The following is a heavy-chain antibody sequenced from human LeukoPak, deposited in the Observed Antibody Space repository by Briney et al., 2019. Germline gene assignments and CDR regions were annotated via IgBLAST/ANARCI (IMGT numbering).Heavy chain of an antibody. D-gene: IGHD3-22*01. V-gene: IGHV3-21*01. CDR3: ASFSGYYEKDAFDI. J-gene: IGHJ3*02. CDR1: GFSFSSYS. Sequence: PGGSLRLSCVASGFSFSSYSMNCVRQAPGKGLEWVSTISSGTGSYIYCADSVRGQFTISRDNAKNSLYLQMNSLRAEDTAVYYCASFSGYYEKDAFDIWGQGTMVTVSS. CDR2: ISSGTGSYI.